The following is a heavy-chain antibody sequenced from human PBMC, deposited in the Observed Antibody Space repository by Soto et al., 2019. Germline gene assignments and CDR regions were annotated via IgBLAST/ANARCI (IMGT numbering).Heavy chain of an antibody. V-gene: IGHV5-51*01. CDR2: IYPGDSDT. J-gene: IGHJ4*02. CDR3: ARHPGYVAVAGTAFDY. D-gene: IGHD6-19*01. CDR1: GDSFTSYW. Sequence: PGESLKISCKGSGDSFTSYWIGWVRQMPGRGLEWMGIIYPGDSDTRYSPSFQGQVTISADKSISTAYLQWSSLKASDTAMYYCARHPGYVAVAGTAFDYWGQGTLVTVSS.